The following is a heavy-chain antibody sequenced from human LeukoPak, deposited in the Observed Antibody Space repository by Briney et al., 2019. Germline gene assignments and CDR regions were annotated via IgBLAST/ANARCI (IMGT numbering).Heavy chain of an antibody. V-gene: IGHV3-7*01. CDR2: IKQDGSEK. CDR1: GFTFSTYA. J-gene: IGHJ4*02. Sequence: GGSLRLSCAGSGFTFSTYAMSWVRQAPGKGLEWVANIKQDGSEKYYVDSVKGRFTISRDNAKNSLYLQMNSLRAEDTAVYYCARDGGTWELDEPDYWGQGTLVTVSS. CDR3: ARDGGTWELDEPDY. D-gene: IGHD1-26*01.